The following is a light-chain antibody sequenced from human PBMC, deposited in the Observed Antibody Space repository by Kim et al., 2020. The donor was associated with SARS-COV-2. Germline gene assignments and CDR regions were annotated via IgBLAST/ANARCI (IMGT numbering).Light chain of an antibody. CDR3: QQYNNWPPWT. Sequence: SPRDRATRSCRASQSISSNLAWYQQKPGQAPRLLIYGASTRATGIPARFSGSGSGTEFTLTISSLQSEDFAVYYCQQYNNWPPWTFGQGTKVDIK. J-gene: IGKJ1*01. CDR2: GAS. V-gene: IGKV3-15*01. CDR1: QSISSN.